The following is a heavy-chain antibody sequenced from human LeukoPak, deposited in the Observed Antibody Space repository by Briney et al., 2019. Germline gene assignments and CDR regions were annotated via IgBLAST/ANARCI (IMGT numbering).Heavy chain of an antibody. J-gene: IGHJ1*01. Sequence: SETLSLTCAVYGGSFSGYYWSWIRQPPGKGLEWIGRVYSSGSTKYNPSLKSRVTMSIDTSEKHFSLKLRSVTAADTAVYYCARGTTVETTEYFQHWGQGTVVTVSS. D-gene: IGHD4-23*01. CDR3: ARGTTVETTEYFQH. CDR2: VYSSGST. V-gene: IGHV4-34*01. CDR1: GGSFSGYY.